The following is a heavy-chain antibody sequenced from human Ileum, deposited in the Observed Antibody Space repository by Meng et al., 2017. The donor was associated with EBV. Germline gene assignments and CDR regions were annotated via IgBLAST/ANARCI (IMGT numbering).Heavy chain of an antibody. V-gene: IGHV4-59*08. D-gene: IGHD2-15*01. CDR1: GGSISSYY. Sequence: QVQLQESGPGLVNPSETLSPTCTVSGGSISSYYWSWIRQPPGKGLEWIGYIYYSGSTNYNPSLKSRVTISVDTSKNQFSLNLSSVTAADTAVYYCARGGWSLDYWGQGTLVTVSS. CDR3: ARGGWSLDY. J-gene: IGHJ4*02. CDR2: IYYSGST.